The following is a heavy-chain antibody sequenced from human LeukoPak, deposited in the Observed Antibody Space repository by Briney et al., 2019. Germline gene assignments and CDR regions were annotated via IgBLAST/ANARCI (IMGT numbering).Heavy chain of an antibody. D-gene: IGHD3-22*01. Sequence: GGSLRLSCAASGFTFSSYAMHWVRQAPGKGLEWVAVISYDGGNKYYADSVKGRFTISRDNSKNTLYLQMNSLRTEDTAVYYCARTRSDYFLVGAFDIWGQGTMVTVSS. J-gene: IGHJ3*02. CDR3: ARTRSDYFLVGAFDI. CDR2: ISYDGGNK. V-gene: IGHV3-30-3*01. CDR1: GFTFSSYA.